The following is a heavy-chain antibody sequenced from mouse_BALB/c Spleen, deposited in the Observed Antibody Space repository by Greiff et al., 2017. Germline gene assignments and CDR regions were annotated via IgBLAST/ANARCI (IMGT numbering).Heavy chain of an antibody. Sequence: EVQLQQSGAELVKPGASVKLSCTASGFNIKDTYMHWVKQRPEQGLEWIGRIDPANGNTKYDPKFQGKATITADTSSNTAYPQLSSLTSEDTAVYYCALEGGYYDYPYYFDYWGQGTTLTVSS. CDR2: IDPANGNT. J-gene: IGHJ2*01. CDR3: ALEGGYYDYPYYFDY. V-gene: IGHV14-3*02. CDR1: GFNIKDTY. D-gene: IGHD2-4*01.